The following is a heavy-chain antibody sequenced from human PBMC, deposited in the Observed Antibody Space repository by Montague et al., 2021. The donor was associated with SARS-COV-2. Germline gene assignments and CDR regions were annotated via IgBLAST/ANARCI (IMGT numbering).Heavy chain of an antibody. CDR1: GGSISSGGYY. V-gene: IGHV4-31*03. J-gene: IGHJ4*02. D-gene: IGHD6-13*01. CDR2: IYYSGST. CDR3: ARSGAPSYSSSPFDY. Sequence: TLSLTCIVSGGSISSGGYYWCWIHQPPGNGLEWIGYIYYSGSTYYTPSLKSRLSISLDTSKNHFPLRLSSMPAADTAVYYGARSGAPSYSSSPFDYWGQGTLVTVSS.